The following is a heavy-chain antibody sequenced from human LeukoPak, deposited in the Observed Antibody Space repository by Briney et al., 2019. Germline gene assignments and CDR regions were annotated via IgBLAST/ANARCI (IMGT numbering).Heavy chain of an antibody. CDR2: IYYSGST. D-gene: IGHD1-26*01. CDR1: GVSISSYY. V-gene: IGHV4-59*01. Sequence: SETLSLTCTVSGVSISSYYWSWIRQPPGKGLEWIGYIYYSGSTNYNPSLKSRVTISVDTSKNQFSLKLSSVTAADTAVYYCASELGATHAFDIWGQGTMATVSS. CDR3: ASELGATHAFDI. J-gene: IGHJ3*02.